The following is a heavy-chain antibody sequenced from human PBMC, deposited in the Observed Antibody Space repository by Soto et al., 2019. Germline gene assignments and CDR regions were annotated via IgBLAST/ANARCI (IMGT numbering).Heavy chain of an antibody. V-gene: IGHV3-48*02. J-gene: IGHJ5*02. CDR3: ARVIQGSFYQNRCDP. CDR2: ISSSSSTI. Sequence: PGGSLRLSCAASGFTFSSYRMNWVRQAPGKGLEWVSYISSSSSTIYYADSVKGRFTISRDNAKNSLYLQMNSLRDEDTAVYYCARVIQGSFYQNRCDPWGQGTLATVSS. D-gene: IGHD2-2*01. CDR1: GFTFSSYR.